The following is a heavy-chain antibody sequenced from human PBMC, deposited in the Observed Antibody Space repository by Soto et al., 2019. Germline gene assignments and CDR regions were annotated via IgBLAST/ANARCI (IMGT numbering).Heavy chain of an antibody. D-gene: IGHD1-1*01. CDR3: ATGSNAGGRKYGY. CDR1: GGSISSGGYY. Sequence: TLSLTCTVSGGSISSGGYYWIWIRQHPGKGLEWIGYIYYSGSTYYNPSLKSRVTISVDTSKNQFSLKLSSVTAADTAVYYCATGSNAGGRKYGYWGQGTLVTVSS. CDR2: IYYSGST. J-gene: IGHJ4*02. V-gene: IGHV4-31*03.